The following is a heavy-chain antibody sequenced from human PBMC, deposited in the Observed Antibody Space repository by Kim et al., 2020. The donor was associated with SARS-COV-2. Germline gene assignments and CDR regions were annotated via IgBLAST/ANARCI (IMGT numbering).Heavy chain of an antibody. Sequence: GGSLRLSCAASGFTFSSYWMSWVRQAPGKGLEWVANIKQDGSEKYYVDSVKGRFTISRDNAKNSLYLQMNSLRAEDTAVYYCARGLGYYGSGSYYFPPYYYYYYGMDVWGQGTTVTVSS. V-gene: IGHV3-7*01. CDR2: IKQDGSEK. CDR1: GFTFSSYW. D-gene: IGHD3-10*01. CDR3: ARGLGYYGSGSYYFPPYYYYYYGMDV. J-gene: IGHJ6*02.